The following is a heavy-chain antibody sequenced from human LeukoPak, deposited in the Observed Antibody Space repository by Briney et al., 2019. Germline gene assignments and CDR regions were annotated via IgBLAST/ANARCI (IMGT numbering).Heavy chain of an antibody. V-gene: IGHV3-23*01. J-gene: IGHJ4*02. Sequence: GGSLRLSCAASGFTFSSYAMTWVRQAPGKGLEWVSTITTTGGSTYYADSVKGRFTISRDNSKNTLYLQMNSLRAGDTAVYYWSKSSGFPYYWGQGTPGTVSP. CDR2: ITTTGGST. CDR1: GFTFSSYA. CDR3: SKSSGFPYY. D-gene: IGHD3-10*01.